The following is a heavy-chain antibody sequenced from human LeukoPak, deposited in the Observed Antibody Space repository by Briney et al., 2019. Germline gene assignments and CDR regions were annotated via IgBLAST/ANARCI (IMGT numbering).Heavy chain of an antibody. J-gene: IGHJ3*02. CDR2: IYYSGST. CDR1: GGSISSGSYY. D-gene: IGHD6-6*01. V-gene: IGHV4-61*10. CDR3: ARDLWSIAARPDAFDI. Sequence: SETLSLTCTVPGGSISSGSYYWSWIRQPAGKGLEWIGYIYYSGSTNYNPSLKSRVTISVDTSKNQFSLKLSSVTAADTAVYYCARDLWSIAARPDAFDIWGQGTMVTVSS.